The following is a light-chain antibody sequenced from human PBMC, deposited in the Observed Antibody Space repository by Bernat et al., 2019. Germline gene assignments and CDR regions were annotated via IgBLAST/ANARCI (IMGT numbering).Light chain of an antibody. CDR2: SAS. Sequence: IVLTQSPGTLSLSPGERATLSCRASQSVSSSHLAWYQQKPGQAPTFLIFSASRRAPGIPDRFSGSGSGTDFTLTISRLEPEDFAVYYCQQYRNSPWTVAQETEVEIK. CDR3: QQYRNSPWT. CDR1: QSVSSSH. V-gene: IGKV3-20*01. J-gene: IGKJ1*01.